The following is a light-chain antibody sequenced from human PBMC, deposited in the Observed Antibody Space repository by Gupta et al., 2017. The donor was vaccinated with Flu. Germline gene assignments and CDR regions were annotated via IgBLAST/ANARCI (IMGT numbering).Light chain of an antibody. CDR1: QDISNY. J-gene: IGKJ2*01. CDR3: QEEDNLANT. CDR2: DAS. V-gene: IGKV1-33*01. Sequence: DIQMTQSPSSLSASVGDRVTITCQASQDISNYLNWYQQKPGKAPKLLIYDASNLETGVPSRLSGSGSGTDFTFTISSLQPEDIATYYCQEEDNLANTFGPEGKMEIK.